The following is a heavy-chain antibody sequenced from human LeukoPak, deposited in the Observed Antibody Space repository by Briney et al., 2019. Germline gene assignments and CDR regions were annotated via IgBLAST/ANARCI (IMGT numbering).Heavy chain of an antibody. D-gene: IGHD1-26*01. Sequence: KPGGSLRLSCGVSGFTFNSYSMNWVRQAPGKGLEWVASIIGSGTEMFYADSVKGRFTISRDNSKKSLYLQMNSLRVEDTAVYYCAKVQSDIVGAVFFAFDVWARGQWSASLQ. V-gene: IGHV3-21*01. CDR2: IIGSGTEM. CDR3: AKVQSDIVGAVFFAFDV. J-gene: IGHJ3*01. CDR1: GFTFNSYS.